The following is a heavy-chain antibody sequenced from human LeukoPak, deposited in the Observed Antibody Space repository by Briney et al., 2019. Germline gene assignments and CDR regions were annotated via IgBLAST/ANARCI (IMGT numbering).Heavy chain of an antibody. CDR3: ARAVGGDASGSL. V-gene: IGHV4-34*01. D-gene: IGHD3-10*01. CDR2: INHSGST. J-gene: IGHJ4*02. CDR1: GGSFSGYY. Sequence: SETLSLTCAVYGGSFSGYYWSWIRQPPGKGLEWIGEINHSGSTNYNPSLKSRVTISVDTSKNQFSLKLSSVTAADTAVYYCARAVGGDASGSLWGPGTLVTVSS.